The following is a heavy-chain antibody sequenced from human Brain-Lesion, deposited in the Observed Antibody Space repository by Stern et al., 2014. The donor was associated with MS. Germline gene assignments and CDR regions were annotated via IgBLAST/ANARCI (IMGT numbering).Heavy chain of an antibody. CDR1: GYIFTGYY. Sequence: MQLVESGAEVKKPGASVKVSCKTSGYIFTGYYIHWVRQAPGQGLEWMAWINPNTGGPKYAQKFQGRVPMSRDTSISTAYVELSSLTSDDTAVYYCARDQRGITIFGVVTDYYYLGMDVWGQGTTVTVSS. CDR3: ARDQRGITIFGVVTDYYYLGMDV. V-gene: IGHV1-2*02. J-gene: IGHJ6*02. CDR2: INPNTGGP. D-gene: IGHD3-3*01.